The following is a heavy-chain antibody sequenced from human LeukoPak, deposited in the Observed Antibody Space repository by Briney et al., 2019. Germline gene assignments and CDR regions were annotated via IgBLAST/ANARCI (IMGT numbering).Heavy chain of an antibody. Sequence: SETLSLTCTVSGGSISSSSYYWGWIRQPPGKGLEWIGSIYYSGSTYYNPSLKSRVTISVDTSKNQFSLKLSSVTAADTAVYYCARDPLLLSYFDYWGQGTLVTVSS. V-gene: IGHV4-39*07. CDR1: GGSISSSSYY. D-gene: IGHD3-10*01. J-gene: IGHJ4*02. CDR3: ARDPLLLSYFDY. CDR2: IYYSGST.